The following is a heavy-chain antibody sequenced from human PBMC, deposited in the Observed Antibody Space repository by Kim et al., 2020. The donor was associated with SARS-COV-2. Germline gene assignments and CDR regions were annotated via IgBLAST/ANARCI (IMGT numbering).Heavy chain of an antibody. CDR1: GYSFTSYW. J-gene: IGHJ3*02. D-gene: IGHD3-16*01. CDR2: IYPGDSDT. V-gene: IGHV5-51*01. CDR3: TRPNDFQLWGSYYAAFDI. Sequence: GESLKISCKGSGYSFTSYWIGWVRQMPGKGLEWMGIIYPGDSDTRYSPSFQGQVTISADKSISTAYLLWNSLKTSDTAMYYCTRPNDFQLWGSYYAAFDIWGQGTMVTVSA.